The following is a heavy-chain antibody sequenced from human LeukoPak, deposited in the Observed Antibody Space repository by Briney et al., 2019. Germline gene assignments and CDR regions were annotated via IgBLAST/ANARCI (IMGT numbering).Heavy chain of an antibody. D-gene: IGHD3-22*01. V-gene: IGHV4-34*01. Sequence: SETLSLTCAVYGGSFSGYYWSWIRQPPGKGLEWIEEINHSGSTNYNPSLKSRVTISVDTSKNQFSLKLSSVTAADTAVYYCARHGYYDSSGLPKNWFDPWGQGTLVTVSS. J-gene: IGHJ5*02. CDR1: GGSFSGYY. CDR3: ARHGYYDSSGLPKNWFDP. CDR2: INHSGST.